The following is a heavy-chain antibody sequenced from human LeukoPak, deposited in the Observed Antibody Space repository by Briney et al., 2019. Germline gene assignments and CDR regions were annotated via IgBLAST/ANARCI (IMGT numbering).Heavy chain of an antibody. D-gene: IGHD3-10*01. CDR3: TTGIFWEVRGGHLYYYYGMDV. V-gene: IGHV3-15*01. Sequence: GGSLRLSCAASGFTFSNAWMNWVRQAPGKGLEWVGRIKSKTDGGTADYAAPVKGRFTISRDDSKNTLYLQMNSLKTEDTAVYYCTTGIFWEVRGGHLYYYYGMDVWGQGTTVTVSS. CDR2: IKSKTDGGTA. J-gene: IGHJ6*02. CDR1: GFTFSNAW.